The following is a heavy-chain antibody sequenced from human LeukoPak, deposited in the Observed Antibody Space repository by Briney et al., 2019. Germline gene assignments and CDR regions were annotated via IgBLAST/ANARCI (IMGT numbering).Heavy chain of an antibody. Sequence: GGSLRLSCAASGFTFSSYAMHWVRQAPGKGLEWVAVISYDGSNKYYADSVKGRFTISRDNSKSTLYLQMNSLRAEDTAAYYCAKDYWGQGTLVTVSS. V-gene: IGHV3-30-3*01. CDR3: AKDY. CDR1: GFTFSSYA. CDR2: ISYDGSNK. J-gene: IGHJ4*02.